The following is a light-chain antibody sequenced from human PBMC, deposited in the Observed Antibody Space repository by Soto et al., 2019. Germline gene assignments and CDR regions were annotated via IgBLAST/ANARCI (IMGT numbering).Light chain of an antibody. J-gene: IGKJ1*01. CDR3: QQYNSYPWT. CDR2: KAS. CDR1: QSISRW. Sequence: DIQMTQSPSTLYASVGHRVTITCRAIQSISRWLAWYQQKPGKAPKLLIYKASSLESGVPSRFSGSGSGTEFTLTVSSLQPDDFAAYYCQQYNSYPWTFGQGTKVEIK. V-gene: IGKV1-5*03.